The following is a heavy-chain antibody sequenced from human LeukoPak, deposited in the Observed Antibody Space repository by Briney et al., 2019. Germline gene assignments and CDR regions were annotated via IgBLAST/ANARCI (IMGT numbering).Heavy chain of an antibody. CDR3: ARGSSSGWYLSY. J-gene: IGHJ4*02. V-gene: IGHV4-34*01. CDR2: INHSGST. CDR1: GGSFSGYY. D-gene: IGHD6-19*01. Sequence: SETLSLTCAVYGGSFSGYYWSWIRQPPGKGLEWIGEINHSGSTNYNPSPKSRVTIPVHTSKNQFSLKMSSVTAADTAVYYCARGSSSGWYLSYWGQGTLVTVSS.